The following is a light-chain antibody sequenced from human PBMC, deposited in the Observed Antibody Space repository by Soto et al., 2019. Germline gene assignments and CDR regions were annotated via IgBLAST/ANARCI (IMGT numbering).Light chain of an antibody. J-gene: IGKJ1*01. CDR1: QSISSW. CDR2: KAA. Sequence: DIQMTQSPSTLSASVGDRVTITCRASQSISSWLAWYQQKPGEAPKLLIYKAASLKTGVPSRFSGSGSGTEFTRTISSLQPDEFATYYCQQYNSNPLAFGQGTKVEIK. CDR3: QQYNSNPLA. V-gene: IGKV1-5*03.